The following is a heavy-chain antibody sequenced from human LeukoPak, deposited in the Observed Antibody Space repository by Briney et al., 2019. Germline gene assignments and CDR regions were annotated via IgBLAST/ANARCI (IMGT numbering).Heavy chain of an antibody. Sequence: GGSLRPSCAASGFTFSSYWMSWVRQAPGKGLEWVANIKQDGSEKYYVDSVKGRFTISRDNAKNSLYLQMNSLRAEDTAVYYCARGWEQWLVPVLDYWGQGTLVTVSS. CDR1: GFTFSSYW. V-gene: IGHV3-7*01. CDR3: ARGWEQWLVPVLDY. CDR2: IKQDGSEK. J-gene: IGHJ4*02. D-gene: IGHD6-19*01.